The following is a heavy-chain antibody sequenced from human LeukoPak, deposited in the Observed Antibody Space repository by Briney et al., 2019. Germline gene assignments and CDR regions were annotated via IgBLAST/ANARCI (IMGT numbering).Heavy chain of an antibody. CDR1: GLTFSSYA. V-gene: IGHV3-7*01. CDR3: TRNSGYYRIDY. Sequence: PGGSLRLSCAASGLTFSSYAMSWVRQAPGKGLEWVANLDGDGTGEGYADSVKGRFTISRDNAKNSLYLQMNSLRVDDTAVYYCTRNSGYYRIDYWGQGSLVTVPS. CDR2: LDGDGTGE. D-gene: IGHD5-12*01. J-gene: IGHJ4*02.